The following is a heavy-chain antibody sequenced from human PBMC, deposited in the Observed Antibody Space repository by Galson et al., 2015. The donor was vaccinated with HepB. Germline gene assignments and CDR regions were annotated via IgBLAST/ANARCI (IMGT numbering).Heavy chain of an antibody. CDR2: ISYDGSNK. CDR1: GFTFSSYA. D-gene: IGHD2-15*01. J-gene: IGHJ3*02. CDR3: ARAGPDSYCSGGSCYDAFDI. V-gene: IGHV3-30-3*01. Sequence: SLRLSCAASGFTFSSYAMHWVRQAPGKGLEWVAGISYDGSNKYYADSVKGRFTISRDNSKNTLYLQMNSLRAEDTAVYYCARAGPDSYCSGGSCYDAFDIWGQGTMVTVSS.